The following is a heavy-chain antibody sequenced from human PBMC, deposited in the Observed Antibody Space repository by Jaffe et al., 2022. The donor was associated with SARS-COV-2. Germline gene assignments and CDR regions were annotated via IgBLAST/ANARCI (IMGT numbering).Heavy chain of an antibody. D-gene: IGHD6-13*01. CDR1: GGPFSGYF. CDR3: ARGVYRGSSWYRTGFDY. Sequence: QVQLQQWGAGLLKPSETLSLTCVVSGGPFSGYFWSWLRQAPGKGLEWIGEINHSGNTNYNPSLKNRLTISVGTSKNQFSLTLSSVTAADTAVYYCARGVYRGSSWYRTGFDYWDQGALVTVTS. CDR2: INHSGNT. J-gene: IGHJ4*02. V-gene: IGHV4-34*01.